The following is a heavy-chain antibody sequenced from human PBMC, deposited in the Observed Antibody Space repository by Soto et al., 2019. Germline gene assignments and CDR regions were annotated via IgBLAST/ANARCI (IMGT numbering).Heavy chain of an antibody. D-gene: IGHD3-10*01. CDR2: IYPGDSDT. V-gene: IGHV5-51*01. CDR3: ARLWSGSYSTPHFDY. J-gene: IGHJ4*02. Sequence: RGESLKISCKGSGYSFTSYWIGWVRQMPGKGLEWMGIIYPGDSDTRYSPSFQGQVTISADKSISTAYLQWSSLKASDTAMYYCARLWSGSYSTPHFDYWGQGTLVTVPQ. CDR1: GYSFTSYW.